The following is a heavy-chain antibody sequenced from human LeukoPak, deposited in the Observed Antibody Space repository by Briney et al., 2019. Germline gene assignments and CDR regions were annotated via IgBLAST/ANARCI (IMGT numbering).Heavy chain of an antibody. Sequence: ASVKVSCKASGYTFTSYGISWVRQAPGQGLEWMGWISAYNGNTSYAQKLQGRVTMTTDTSTSTAYMELRSLRSDDTAVYYCARDHRIAVAGTIDYWGQGTLVTVSS. CDR2: ISAYNGNT. CDR3: ARDHRIAVAGTIDY. V-gene: IGHV1-18*01. J-gene: IGHJ4*02. D-gene: IGHD6-19*01. CDR1: GYTFTSYG.